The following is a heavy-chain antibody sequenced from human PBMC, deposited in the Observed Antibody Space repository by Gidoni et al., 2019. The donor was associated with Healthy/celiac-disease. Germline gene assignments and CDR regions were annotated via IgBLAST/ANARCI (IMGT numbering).Heavy chain of an antibody. CDR3: ARQSAGDYGDYVSAFDI. V-gene: IGHV4-39*01. D-gene: IGHD4-17*01. CDR1: GGSISSSSYY. Sequence: QLQLQESGPGLVKPSETLSLTCTVSGGSISSSSYYWGWIRQPPGKGLEWIGSIYYSGSTYYNPSLKSRVTISVDTSKNQFSLKLSSVTAADTAVYYCARQSAGDYGDYVSAFDIWGQGTMVTVSS. CDR2: IYYSGST. J-gene: IGHJ3*02.